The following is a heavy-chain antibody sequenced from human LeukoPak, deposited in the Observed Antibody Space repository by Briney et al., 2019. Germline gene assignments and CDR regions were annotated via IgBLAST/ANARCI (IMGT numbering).Heavy chain of an antibody. CDR3: ARGDGLHYYYYGMDV. D-gene: IGHD3/OR15-3a*01. V-gene: IGHV4-34*01. Sequence: PSETLSLTCAVYGGSFSGYYWSWLRQPPGKGLEWIGEINHSGSTNYNPSLKSRVTISVDASKNQFSLKLSSVTAADTAVYYCARGDGLHYYYYGMDVWGKGTTVTVSS. J-gene: IGHJ6*04. CDR1: GGSFSGYY. CDR2: INHSGST.